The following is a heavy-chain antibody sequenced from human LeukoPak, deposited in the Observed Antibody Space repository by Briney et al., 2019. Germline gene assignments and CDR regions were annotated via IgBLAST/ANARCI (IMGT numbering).Heavy chain of an antibody. CDR1: GFTFSSYI. CDR3: AKGSSRDGYT. D-gene: IGHD5-12*01. Sequence: GGSLRLSCAASGFTFSSYIMTWVRQAPGKGLEWVSAIGGSGGDTYYADSVKGRFTISRDNSKNTLSLQMNSLRAEDTAVYYCAKGSSRDGYTWGQGTLVTVSS. V-gene: IGHV3-23*01. J-gene: IGHJ5*02. CDR2: IGGSGGDT.